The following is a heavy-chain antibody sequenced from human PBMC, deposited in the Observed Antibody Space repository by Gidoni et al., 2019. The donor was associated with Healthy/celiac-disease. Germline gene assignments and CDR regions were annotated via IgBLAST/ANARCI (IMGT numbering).Heavy chain of an antibody. D-gene: IGHD6-19*01. CDR1: GSRFTTYW. CDR3: ARQGSGWAGYYYGMDV. V-gene: IGHV5-51*01. Sequence: EVQLVQSGAEVTTPGESLQISCKGSGSRFTTYWLGWVRQMPGKGLDWMGIIYPVDSDTRYSPAFQGQVTISADKSISTAYLHWSSLKASDTAMYYCARQGSGWAGYYYGMDVWGQGTTVTVSS. J-gene: IGHJ6*02. CDR2: IYPVDSDT.